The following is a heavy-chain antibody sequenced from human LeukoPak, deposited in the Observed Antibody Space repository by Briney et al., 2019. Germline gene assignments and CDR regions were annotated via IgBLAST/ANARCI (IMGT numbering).Heavy chain of an antibody. J-gene: IGHJ4*02. CDR3: ARYGKGAARKYFDY. V-gene: IGHV4-34*01. D-gene: IGHD6-6*01. CDR1: GGSFSGYY. Sequence: SETLSLTCAVYGGSFSGYYWSWIRQPPGKGLEWIGEINHSGSTNYNPSLKSRVTISVDTSKNQFSLKLSSVTAADTAVYYCARYGKGAARKYFDYWGQGTLVTVSS. CDR2: INHSGST.